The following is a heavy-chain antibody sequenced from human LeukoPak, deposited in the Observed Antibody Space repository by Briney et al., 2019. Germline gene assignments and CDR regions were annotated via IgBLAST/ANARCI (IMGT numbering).Heavy chain of an antibody. D-gene: IGHD2-15*01. V-gene: IGHV3-15*01. CDR1: GFTFSNAW. Sequence: GGSLRLSCAASGFTFSNAWMSWVRRAPGKGLEWVGRIKSKTDGGTTDYAAPVKGRFTISRDDSKNTLYLQMNSLKTEDTAVYYCTTGRCSGGSCYSGCYWGQGTLVTVSS. CDR3: TTGRCSGGSCYSGCY. CDR2: IKSKTDGGTT. J-gene: IGHJ4*02.